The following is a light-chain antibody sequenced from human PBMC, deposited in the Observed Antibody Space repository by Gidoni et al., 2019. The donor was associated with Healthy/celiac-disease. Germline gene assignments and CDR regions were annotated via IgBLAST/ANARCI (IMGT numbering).Light chain of an antibody. CDR2: STN. V-gene: IGLV8-61*01. CDR1: SGSVSTSYY. Sequence: QTVVTQEPSFSVSPGRPVTPTCGLSSGSVSTSYYPSWYQQTPVQAPRTLIYSTNTRSSGVPDRFSGSILGNKAALTITGAHADDESDYYCVLYMGSGVVVFGGGTKLTVL. J-gene: IGLJ2*01. CDR3: VLYMGSGVVV.